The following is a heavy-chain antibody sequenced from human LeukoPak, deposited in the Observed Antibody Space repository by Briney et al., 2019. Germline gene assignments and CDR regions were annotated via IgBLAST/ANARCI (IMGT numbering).Heavy chain of an antibody. D-gene: IGHD3-3*01. CDR1: GFSFNIYD. J-gene: IGHJ4*02. CDR2: IGSTGDT. Sequence: GGSLRLSCAASGFSFNIYDMHWVRQVTREGLEWVSGIGSTGDTYYLGSVQGRFIISRDNAKNSLYLQMNSLSAGDTAIYYCARVMKRRASWSGYHDYWGQGALVTVSS. V-gene: IGHV3-13*01. CDR3: ARVMKRRASWSGYHDY.